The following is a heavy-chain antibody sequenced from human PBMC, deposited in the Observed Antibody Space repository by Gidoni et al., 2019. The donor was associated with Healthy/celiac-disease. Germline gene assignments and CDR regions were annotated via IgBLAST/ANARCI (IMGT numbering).Heavy chain of an antibody. Sequence: QVQLQESGPGLVQPSEHLSLTFTVSGGSISSYYWRWIRQPPGKGLEWIGYIYYSGSTNYNPSLKSRVTISVDTSKNQFSLKLSSVTAADTAVYYCARVDEIDAFDIWGQGTMVTVSS. CDR3: ARVDEIDAFDI. CDR1: GGSISSYY. CDR2: IYYSGST. D-gene: IGHD2-2*03. J-gene: IGHJ3*02. V-gene: IGHV4-59*01.